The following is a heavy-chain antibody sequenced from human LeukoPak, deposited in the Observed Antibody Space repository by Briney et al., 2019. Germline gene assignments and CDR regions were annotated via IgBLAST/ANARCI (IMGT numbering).Heavy chain of an antibody. V-gene: IGHV4-59*02. D-gene: IGHD3-22*01. Sequence: SETLSLTCTVSGGSVSNYYWSWIRQPPGKGLEWIGYIYYSGSTNYNPSLKSRVTISVDTSKNQFSLKLSSVTAADTAVYYCARLGDYDRGGDIWGQGTMVTVSS. J-gene: IGHJ3*02. CDR1: GGSVSNYY. CDR2: IYYSGST. CDR3: ARLGDYDRGGDI.